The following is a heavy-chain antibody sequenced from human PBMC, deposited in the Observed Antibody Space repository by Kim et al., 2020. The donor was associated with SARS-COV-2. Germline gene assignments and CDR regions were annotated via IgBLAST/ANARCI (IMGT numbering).Heavy chain of an antibody. Sequence: SETLSLTCTVSGGSISSSSYYWGWIRQPPGKGLEWIGSIYYSGSTYYNPSLKSRVTISVDTSKNQFSLKLSSVTAADTAVYYCARDWIAVAGHPPGAFDIWGQGTMVTVSS. V-gene: IGHV4-39*07. CDR3: ARDWIAVAGHPPGAFDI. D-gene: IGHD6-13*01. CDR1: GGSISSSSYY. CDR2: IYYSGST. J-gene: IGHJ3*02.